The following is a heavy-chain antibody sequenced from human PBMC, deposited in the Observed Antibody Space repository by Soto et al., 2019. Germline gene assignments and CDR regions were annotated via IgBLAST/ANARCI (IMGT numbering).Heavy chain of an antibody. D-gene: IGHD2-15*01. CDR3: ARDRSSGGSRNWFDP. CDR1: GYTFTSYA. V-gene: IGHV1-3*01. CDR2: INADNGNT. Sequence: GASVKVSCKASGYTFTSYAMHWVRQAPGQRLEWMGWINADNGNTNYAQKLQGRVTMTTDTSTSTAYMELRSLRSDDTAVYYCARDRSSGGSRNWFDPWGQGTLVTVSS. J-gene: IGHJ5*02.